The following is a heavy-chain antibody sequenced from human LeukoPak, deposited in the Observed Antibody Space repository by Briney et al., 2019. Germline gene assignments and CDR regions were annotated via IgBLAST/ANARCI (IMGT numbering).Heavy chain of an antibody. V-gene: IGHV3-30*04. J-gene: IGHJ4*02. Sequence: GGSLRLSCAASGFTFSSYAMHWVRQAPGKGLEWVAVISYDGSNKYYADSVKGRFTISRDNSKNTLYLQMNSLRAEDTAAYYCARDFAGGDDYWGQGTLVTVSS. CDR3: ARDFAGGDDY. CDR2: ISYDGSNK. D-gene: IGHD3-16*01. CDR1: GFTFSSYA.